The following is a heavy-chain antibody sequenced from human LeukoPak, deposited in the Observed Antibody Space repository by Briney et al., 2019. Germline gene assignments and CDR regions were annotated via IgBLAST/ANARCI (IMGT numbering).Heavy chain of an antibody. CDR3: AREARNEGGGY. CDR1: GGSISSGGYY. CDR2: IYHSGST. V-gene: IGHV4-30-2*01. Sequence: SQTLSLTCTVSGGSISSGGYYWSWIRQPPGKGLEWIGYIYHSGSTYYNPSLKSRVTISVDRSKNQFSLKLSSVTAADTAVYYCAREARNEGGGYWGQGTLVTVSS. J-gene: IGHJ4*02. D-gene: IGHD1-1*01.